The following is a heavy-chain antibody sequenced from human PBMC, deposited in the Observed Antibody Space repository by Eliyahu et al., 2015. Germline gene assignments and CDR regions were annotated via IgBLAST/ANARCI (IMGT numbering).Heavy chain of an antibody. D-gene: IGHD4-17*01. CDR3: ARDARYGDYSRFDY. CDR1: GFAFNNYG. V-gene: IGHV3-33*01. CDR2: IWYDESKK. J-gene: IGHJ4*02. Sequence: QVQLLESGGGVVQPGGSLRLSCAASGFAFNNYGMHWVRQAPGKGLEWVALIWYDESKKYYSDSVKGRFTISRDNSNNILYLQMDSVRGEDTAVYYCARDARYGDYSRFDYWGQGTLVTVSS.